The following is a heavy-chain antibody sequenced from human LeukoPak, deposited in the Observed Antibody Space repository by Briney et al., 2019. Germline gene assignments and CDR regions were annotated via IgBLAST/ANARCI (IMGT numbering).Heavy chain of an antibody. CDR1: GFTFSSYA. D-gene: IGHD4-17*01. Sequence: GGSLRLSCAASGFTFSSYAMSWVRQAPGKGLEWVSAISGSGGSTYYADSVKGRSTISRDNSKNTLYLQMNSLRAEDTAVYYCATFSFGDYYYYYGMDVWGQGTTVTVSS. J-gene: IGHJ6*02. CDR3: ATFSFGDYYYYYGMDV. CDR2: ISGSGGST. V-gene: IGHV3-23*01.